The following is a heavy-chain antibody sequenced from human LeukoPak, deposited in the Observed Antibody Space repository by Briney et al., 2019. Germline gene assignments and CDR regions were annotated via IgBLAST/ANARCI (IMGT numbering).Heavy chain of an antibody. V-gene: IGHV1-2*02. CDR1: GYTFTGYY. J-gene: IGHJ5*02. D-gene: IGHD3-3*01. CDR2: INPNSGGT. Sequence: ASVKVSCKASGYTFTGYYMHWVRQAPGQGLEWMGWINPNSGGTNYAQKFQGRVTMTRDTSISTAYMELSRLKSDDTAVYYCARGHVTAFGGTANWFDPWGQGTLVTVSS. CDR3: ARGHVTAFGGTANWFDP.